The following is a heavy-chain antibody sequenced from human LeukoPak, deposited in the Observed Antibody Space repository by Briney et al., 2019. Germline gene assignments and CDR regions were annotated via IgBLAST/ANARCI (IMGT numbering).Heavy chain of an antibody. Sequence: GGSLRLSCAASGCTVSSNYMSWVRQAPGKGLEWVSVIYSGGSTYYADSVKGRFTISRDNSKNTLYLQMNSLRAEDTAVYYCARDQGRVYSDSSGYPYYYYCMDVWGKGTTVTVSS. CDR1: GCTVSSNY. CDR2: IYSGGST. CDR3: ARDQGRVYSDSSGYPYYYYCMDV. J-gene: IGHJ6*03. D-gene: IGHD3-22*01. V-gene: IGHV3-53*01.